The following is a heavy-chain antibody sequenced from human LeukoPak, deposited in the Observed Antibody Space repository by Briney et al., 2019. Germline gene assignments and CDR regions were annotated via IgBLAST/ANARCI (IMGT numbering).Heavy chain of an antibody. Sequence: GAPVKVSCKASGYTFTGYYMHWVRQPPGQGLEWMGWINPNSGGTNYAQKFQGRVTMTRDTSISTAYMELSRLRSDDTAVYYCARENWNDVHYYYYYMDVWGKGTTVTVSS. D-gene: IGHD1-1*01. J-gene: IGHJ6*03. CDR2: INPNSGGT. CDR1: GYTFTGYY. CDR3: ARENWNDVHYYYYYMDV. V-gene: IGHV1-2*02.